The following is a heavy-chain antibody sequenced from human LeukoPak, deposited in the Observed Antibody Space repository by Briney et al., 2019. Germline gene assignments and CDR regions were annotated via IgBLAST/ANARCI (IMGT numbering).Heavy chain of an antibody. CDR3: AREHTYSSGWSRGYFDY. J-gene: IGHJ4*02. V-gene: IGHV4-59*01. CDR2: IYYSGST. D-gene: IGHD6-19*01. CDR1: GCSISSYY. Sequence: KSSETLSLTCTVSGCSISSYYWSWIRQPPGKGLEWIGYIYYSGSTNYNPSLKSRVTISVDTSKNQFSLKLSSVTAADTAVYYCAREHTYSSGWSRGYFDYWGQGTLVTVSS.